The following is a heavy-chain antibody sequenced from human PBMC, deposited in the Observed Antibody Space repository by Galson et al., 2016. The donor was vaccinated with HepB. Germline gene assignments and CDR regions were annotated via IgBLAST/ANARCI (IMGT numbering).Heavy chain of an antibody. CDR2: ISGSGSST. V-gene: IGHV3-23*01. D-gene: IGHD6-13*01. Sequence: SLRLSCAVSGFTFTSYAMTWVRQAPGKGLEWVSSISGSGSSTFYPDSVRGRFTISRDNSKNTLYLQMNSLRAEDTALYYCASGRSPSSWYEFNLWGQGALVIVSS. CDR3: ASGRSPSSWYEFNL. CDR1: GFTFTSYA. J-gene: IGHJ1*01.